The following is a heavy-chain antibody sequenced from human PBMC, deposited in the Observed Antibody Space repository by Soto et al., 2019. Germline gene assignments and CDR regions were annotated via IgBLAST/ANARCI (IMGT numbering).Heavy chain of an antibody. V-gene: IGHV5-51*01. J-gene: IGHJ6*02. CDR2: IYPYDSDT. CDR3: ARRPSDYYGMDV. CDR1: GYSFTNYW. D-gene: IGHD1-26*01. Sequence: PGESLKISCKGSGYSFTNYWIAWVRQMPGKGLEWMAIIYPYDSDTTYSPSFQGQVTISADKSINTAYLQWSSLKASDTAIYYCARRPSDYYGMDVWGQGTMVTVS.